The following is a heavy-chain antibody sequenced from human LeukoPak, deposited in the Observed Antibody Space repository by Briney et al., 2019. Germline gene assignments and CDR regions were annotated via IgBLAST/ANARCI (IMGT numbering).Heavy chain of an antibody. CDR2: MNPNSGNT. CDR3: ARLYCSSTSCYLYYYYGMDV. J-gene: IGHJ6*02. CDR1: GYTFTSYD. Sequence: ASVKVSCKASGYTFTSYDINWVRQATGQGLEWMGWMNPNSGNTGYAQKFQGRVTMTRNTSISTAYMELSSLRSEDTAMYYCARLYCSSTSCYLYYYYGMDVWGQGTTVTVSS. V-gene: IGHV1-8*01. D-gene: IGHD2-2*01.